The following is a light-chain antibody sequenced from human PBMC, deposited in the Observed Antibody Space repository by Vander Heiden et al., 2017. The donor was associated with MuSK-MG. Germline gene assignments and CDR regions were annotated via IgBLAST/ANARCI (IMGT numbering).Light chain of an antibody. CDR3: SSYATSSTV. V-gene: IGLV2-14*03. J-gene: IGLJ2*01. Sequence: QSALTQPASVAGSPGQSITISCTGTSNDVGGYDYGSCYQQHPGKAPKLIIYDVTSRPSGVSNRFSGSKSGNTASLTISGLQAEDEADYYCSSYATSSTVFGGGTKVTVL. CDR2: DVT. CDR1: SNDVGGYDY.